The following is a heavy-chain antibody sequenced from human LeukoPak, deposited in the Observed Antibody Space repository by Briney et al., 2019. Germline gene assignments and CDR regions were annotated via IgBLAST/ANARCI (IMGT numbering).Heavy chain of an antibody. CDR2: ISYDGSDK. CDR3: AREFSGSYFYYYYGMDV. V-gene: IGHV3-30*04. Sequence: GGSLRLSCAASGFTFSSYAMHWVRQAPGKGLEWVAVISYDGSDKYYADSVEGRFTISRDNSKNTLYLQMNSLRAEDTAVYYCAREFSGSYFYYYYGMDVWGQGTTVTVSS. CDR1: GFTFSSYA. D-gene: IGHD1-26*01. J-gene: IGHJ6*02.